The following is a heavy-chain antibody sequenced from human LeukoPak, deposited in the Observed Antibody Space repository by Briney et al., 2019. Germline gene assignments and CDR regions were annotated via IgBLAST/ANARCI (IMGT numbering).Heavy chain of an antibody. CDR1: GGSISSSSYY. J-gene: IGHJ6*03. D-gene: IGHD6-13*01. Sequence: PSETLSLTCTVSGGSISSSSYYWGWIRQPPGKGLEWIGSIYYSGSTYYNPSLKSRVTISVDTSKNQFSLQLNSVTPEDTAVYYCARGSQPPVTKYSSSWYQYYYMDVWGKGTTVTVSS. CDR2: IYYSGST. V-gene: IGHV4-39*01. CDR3: ARGSQPPVTKYSSSWYQYYYMDV.